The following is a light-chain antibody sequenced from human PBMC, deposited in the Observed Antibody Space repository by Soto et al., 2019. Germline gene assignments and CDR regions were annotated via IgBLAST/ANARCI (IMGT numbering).Light chain of an antibody. CDR1: STDVGGYNC. J-gene: IGLJ1*01. CDR3: CSHSATYTFV. Sequence: QAVVTQPRSVSGSPGQSVTISCTGTSTDVGGYNCVSWYQQHPGKAPQLLIFDVTQRPSGVPDRFSGSKSGNTASLTISGLQAEDETDYYCCSHSATYTFVFGTGTKVTVL. CDR2: DVT. V-gene: IGLV2-11*01.